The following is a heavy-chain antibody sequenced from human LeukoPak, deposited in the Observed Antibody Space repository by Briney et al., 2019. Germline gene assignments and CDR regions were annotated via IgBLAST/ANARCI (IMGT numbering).Heavy chain of an antibody. J-gene: IGHJ4*02. CDR1: GFTLSSYS. CDR3: ARDHMAEILFYKVDTAMI. CDR2: ISYDGSNK. Sequence: PGESLRLSCTASGFTLSSYSMTWVRQAPGKGLEWVAVISYDGSNKYYADSVKGRFTISRDNSKNTLYLQMNSLRAEDTAVYYCARDHMAEILFYKVDTAMIWGQGTLVTVSS. D-gene: IGHD5-18*01. V-gene: IGHV3-30*03.